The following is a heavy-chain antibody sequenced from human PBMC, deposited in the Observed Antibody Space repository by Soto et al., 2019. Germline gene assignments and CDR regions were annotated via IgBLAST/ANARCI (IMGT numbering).Heavy chain of an antibody. CDR1: GYTFTNYG. J-gene: IGHJ6*02. CDR3: AREGQAPYYYYGMDV. CDR2: ISGYNGNT. V-gene: IGHV1-18*01. Sequence: QVQVVQSGDEVKKPGASVKVSCKASGYTFTNYGFSWVRQAPGQGLAWMGWISGYNGNTKYAEKFQGRVTMTTDTSTSTGHMELRSLRSDDTAVYYCAREGQAPYYYYGMDVWGQGNAVTVSS.